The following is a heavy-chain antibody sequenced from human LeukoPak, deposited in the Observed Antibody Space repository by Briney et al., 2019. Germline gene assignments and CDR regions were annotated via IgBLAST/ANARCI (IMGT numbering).Heavy chain of an antibody. CDR3: ASSGYLYYFDY. J-gene: IGHJ4*02. V-gene: IGHV4-59*01. CDR2: IYYSGST. D-gene: IGHD3-22*01. Sequence: SETLSLTCTVSGGSISSYYWSWIRQPPGKGLGWIGYIYYSGSTNYNPSLRSRVTISVDTSKNQFSLKLSSVTAADTAVCYCASSGYLYYFDYWGQGTLVTVSS. CDR1: GGSISSYY.